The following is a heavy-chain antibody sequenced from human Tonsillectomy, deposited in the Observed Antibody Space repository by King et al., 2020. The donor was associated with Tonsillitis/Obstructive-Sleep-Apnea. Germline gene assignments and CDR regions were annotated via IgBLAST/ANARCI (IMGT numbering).Heavy chain of an antibody. D-gene: IGHD3-10*01. V-gene: IGHV3-9*01. J-gene: IGHJ3*02. CDR2: ISWNSGSI. CDR1: GFTFDDYA. CDR3: AKDTLYGSGIYDSFDI. Sequence: VQLVESGGGLVQPGRSLRLSCAASGFTFDDYAMHWVRQAPGKGLEGVSGISWNSGSIGYADSVKGRFTISRDNAKNSLYLQMNSLRAEDTALYYCAKDTLYGSGIYDSFDIWGQGPMVTVSS.